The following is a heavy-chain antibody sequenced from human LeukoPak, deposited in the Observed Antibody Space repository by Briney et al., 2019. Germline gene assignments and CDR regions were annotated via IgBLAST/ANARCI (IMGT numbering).Heavy chain of an antibody. Sequence: GGSLSLSCAASGFPFRNYVIHWVRQAPGGGVEWGAVTSSDLNVKLYADSVKGRFTISRDNSRSTLYLQMNSLRPEDTAIYYCAREGYYGSGSPPSLYFDYWGQGTLVTVSS. CDR3: AREGYYGSGSPPSLYFDY. D-gene: IGHD3-10*01. J-gene: IGHJ4*02. CDR2: TSSDLNVK. V-gene: IGHV3-30-3*01. CDR1: GFPFRNYV.